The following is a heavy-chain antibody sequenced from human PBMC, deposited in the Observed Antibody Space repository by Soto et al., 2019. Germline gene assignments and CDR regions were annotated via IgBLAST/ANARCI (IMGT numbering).Heavy chain of an antibody. J-gene: IGHJ6*03. V-gene: IGHV3-72*01. D-gene: IGHD6-13*01. Sequence: GGSLRLSCAASGFTFSDHYMDWVRQAPGKGLEWVGRTRNKANSYTTEYAASVKGRFTISRDDSKNSLYLQMNSLKTEDTAVYYCASAVSSSWGWYYYYYMDVWGKGTTVTVSS. CDR2: TRNKANSYTT. CDR1: GFTFSDHY. CDR3: ASAVSSSWGWYYYYYMDV.